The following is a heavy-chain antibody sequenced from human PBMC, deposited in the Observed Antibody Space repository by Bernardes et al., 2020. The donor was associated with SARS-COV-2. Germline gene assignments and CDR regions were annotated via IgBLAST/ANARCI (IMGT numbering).Heavy chain of an antibody. V-gene: IGHV5-51*01. CDR2: IFPCNSKT. CDR1: GFSFSSYC. D-gene: IGHD3-3*01. Sequence: GESLKISCTGSGFSFSSYCVGWVPPLPGKGLELIVIIFPCNSKTMYSPSFQGQFTISTDKSISTAYLQWNSLKASDNAIYYCARGRKPNFGVVDRSPGGALDLWGQGTMVTVSS. J-gene: IGHJ5*02. CDR3: ARGRKPNFGVVDRSPGGALDL.